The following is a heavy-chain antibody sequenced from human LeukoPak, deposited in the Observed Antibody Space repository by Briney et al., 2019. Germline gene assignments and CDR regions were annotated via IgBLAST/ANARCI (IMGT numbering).Heavy chain of an antibody. Sequence: GASVKVSCKASGCTFSSYAISWVRQDPGQGLEWMGRIIPIFGIANYVQKFQGRVTITADKSTSTAYMELSSLRSEDTAVYYCARPYYYDSSGYYYEWSHDAFDIWGQGTMVTVSS. J-gene: IGHJ3*02. CDR3: ARPYYYDSSGYYYEWSHDAFDI. D-gene: IGHD3-22*01. CDR1: GCTFSSYA. V-gene: IGHV1-69*04. CDR2: IIPIFGIA.